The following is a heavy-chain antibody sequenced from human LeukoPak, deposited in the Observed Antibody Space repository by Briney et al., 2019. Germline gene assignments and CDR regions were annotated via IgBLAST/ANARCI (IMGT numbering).Heavy chain of an antibody. CDR3: AKDLAAITMVRGVITAGDY. CDR1: GFTFSSYA. Sequence: GGSLRLSCAASGFTFSSYAKSWVRQAPGKGLEWVSAISGSGGSTYYADSVKGRFTISRDNSKNTLYLQMNSLRAEDTAVYYCAKDLAAITMVRGVITAGDYWGQGTLVTVSS. V-gene: IGHV3-23*01. D-gene: IGHD3-10*01. J-gene: IGHJ4*02. CDR2: ISGSGGST.